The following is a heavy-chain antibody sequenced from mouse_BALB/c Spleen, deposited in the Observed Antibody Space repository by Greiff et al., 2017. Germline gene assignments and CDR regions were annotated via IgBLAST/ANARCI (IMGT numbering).Heavy chain of an antibody. V-gene: IGHV1-55*01. D-gene: IGHD1-1*01. CDR2: IYPGSGST. CDR3: ARGFPLRYYAMDY. J-gene: IGHJ4*01. Sequence: QVQLKQPGAELVKPGTSVKLSCKASGYNFTSYWINWVKLRPGQGLEWIGDIYPGSGSTNYNEKFKSKATLTVDTSSSTAYMQLSSLASEDSALYYCARGFPLRYYAMDYWGQGTSVTVSS. CDR1: GYNFTSYW.